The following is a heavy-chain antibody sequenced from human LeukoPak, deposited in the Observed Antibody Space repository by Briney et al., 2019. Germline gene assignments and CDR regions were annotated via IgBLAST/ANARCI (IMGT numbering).Heavy chain of an antibody. J-gene: IGHJ4*02. CDR1: GFTFSNYA. CDR3: AKTINWQFDY. D-gene: IGHD1-1*01. CDR2: ISGSGGST. V-gene: IGHV3-23*01. Sequence: GGSLRLSCAQSGFTFSNYAMSWVRQAPGKGLEWVSPISGSGGSTSYADSVKGRFTISRDNSKNTLSLQMNSLRAEDTAVYYCAKTINWQFDYWGQGTLVTVSS.